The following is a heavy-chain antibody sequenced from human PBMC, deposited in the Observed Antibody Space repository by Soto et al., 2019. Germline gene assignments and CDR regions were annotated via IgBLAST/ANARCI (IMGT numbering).Heavy chain of an antibody. Sequence: SMKVSCKASGGTFSSYAISWVRPAPGQGLEWMGGVIPIFGTANYAQKFQGRVTITADESTSTAYMELSSLRSEDTAVYYCARDRVGATSGFDYWGQGTLVTVS. CDR1: GGTFSSYA. CDR3: ARDRVGATSGFDY. D-gene: IGHD1-26*01. J-gene: IGHJ4*02. V-gene: IGHV1-69*13. CDR2: VIPIFGTA.